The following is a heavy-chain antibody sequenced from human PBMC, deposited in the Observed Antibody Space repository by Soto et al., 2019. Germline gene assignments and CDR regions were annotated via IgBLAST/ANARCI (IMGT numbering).Heavy chain of an antibody. Sequence: EVQLVESGGGLVQPGGSLRLSCTASGFTFSTYSMNWVRQAPGKGLEWVSYISSGSSTIYYADSVKGRFTISRDNAKNSLYLQMNGLRAEDTAVYYGASERSNCGPEDYWGQGTLVTVSS. CDR1: GFTFSTYS. CDR3: ASERSNCGPEDY. J-gene: IGHJ4*02. V-gene: IGHV3-48*01. D-gene: IGHD4-4*01. CDR2: ISSGSSTI.